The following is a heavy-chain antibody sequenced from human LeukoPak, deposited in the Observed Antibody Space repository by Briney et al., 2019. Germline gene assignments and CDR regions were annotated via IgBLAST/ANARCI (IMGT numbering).Heavy chain of an antibody. D-gene: IGHD3-10*01. CDR3: AKGPVRGVLTYYFDY. CDR2: ISGSGGST. Sequence: GGSLRLSCAASGFTFSSYAMSWVRQAPGKGLEWVPAISGSGGSTYYADSVKGRFTISRDNSKNTLYLQMNSLRAEDTAVYYCAKGPVRGVLTYYFDYWGQGTLVTVSS. V-gene: IGHV3-23*01. J-gene: IGHJ4*02. CDR1: GFTFSSYA.